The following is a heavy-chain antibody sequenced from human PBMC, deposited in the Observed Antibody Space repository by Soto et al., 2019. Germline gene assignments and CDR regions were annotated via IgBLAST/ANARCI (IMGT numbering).Heavy chain of an antibody. CDR1: GFTFSSYA. D-gene: IGHD3-3*01. CDR2: ISSNGGST. CDR3: VKDTSYTLITIFGVVITSSLDY. J-gene: IGHJ4*02. Sequence: PGGSLRLSCSASGFTFSSYAMHWVRQAPGKGLEYVSAISSNGGSTYYADSVKGRFTISRDNSKNTLYLQMSSLRAEDTAVYYCVKDTSYTLITIFGVVITSSLDYWGQGTL. V-gene: IGHV3-64D*06.